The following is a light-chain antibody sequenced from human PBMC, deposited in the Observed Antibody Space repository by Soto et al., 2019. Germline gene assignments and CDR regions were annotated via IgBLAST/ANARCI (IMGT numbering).Light chain of an antibody. J-gene: IGKJ1*01. Sequence: DIQMTQSPSTLSASVGDRVTITCRASQSISSWLAWYQQKPGKAPKLLIYKASSSESGGPSRFSGSGSGTEFTLTISSLQPDDFATYYCQQYNSYSETFGQGTKVEIK. CDR2: KAS. CDR1: QSISSW. CDR3: QQYNSYSET. V-gene: IGKV1-5*03.